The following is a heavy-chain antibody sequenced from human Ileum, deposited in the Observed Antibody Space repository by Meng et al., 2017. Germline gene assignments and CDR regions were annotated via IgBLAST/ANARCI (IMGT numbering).Heavy chain of an antibody. V-gene: IGHV3-53*01. CDR2: IDAGGGT. CDR3: VGGFYFQY. Sequence: GRLGGPGGGLVKPGGSLRLSCAASGFTVSYQYMNWVRQAPGKGLEWVSVIDAGGGTNYADSVKGRFTISRDNSKNTLYLQMDSLRAEDTAVYYCVGGFYFQYWGQGTLVTSPQ. CDR1: GFTVSYQY. J-gene: IGHJ1*01. D-gene: IGHD3-3*01.